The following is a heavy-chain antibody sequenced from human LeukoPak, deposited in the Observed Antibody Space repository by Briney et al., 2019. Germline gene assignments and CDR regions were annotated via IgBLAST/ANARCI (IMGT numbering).Heavy chain of an antibody. CDR1: GGTFSSYA. D-gene: IGHD5-18*01. Sequence: SVTVSCKASGGTFSSYAISWVRQAPGQGLEWMGGIIPIFGTANYAQKFQGRVTITADESTSTAYMELSSLRSEDTAVYYCASPEGGYSYGYVYWGQGTLVTVSS. V-gene: IGHV1-69*13. J-gene: IGHJ4*02. CDR2: IIPIFGTA. CDR3: ASPEGGYSYGYVY.